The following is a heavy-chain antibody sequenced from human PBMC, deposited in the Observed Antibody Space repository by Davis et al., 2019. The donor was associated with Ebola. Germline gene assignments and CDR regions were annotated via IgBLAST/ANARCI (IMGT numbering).Heavy chain of an antibody. CDR2: INAGNGNT. D-gene: IGHD6-19*01. V-gene: IGHV1-3*01. CDR3: ARGGGYSSGYDY. Sequence: ASVKVSCKASGYTFTSYAMHWVRQAPGQRLEWMGWINAGNGNTKYSQKFQGRVTITRDTSASTAYMGLSSLRSEDTAVYYCARGGGYSSGYDYWGQGTLVTVSS. J-gene: IGHJ4*02. CDR1: GYTFTSYA.